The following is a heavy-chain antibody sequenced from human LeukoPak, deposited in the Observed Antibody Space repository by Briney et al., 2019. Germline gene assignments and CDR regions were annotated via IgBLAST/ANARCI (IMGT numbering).Heavy chain of an antibody. V-gene: IGHV1-2*02. CDR3: ARVSSRSAVAGTSYGMDV. Sequence: ASVKVSCKASGYTSTGYYMQWVRQAPGQGLEWMGWINPNSGGTNYAQKFQGRVTMTRDTSISTAYMELSRLRSDDTAVYYCARVSSRSAVAGTSYGMDVWGQGTTVTVSS. D-gene: IGHD6-19*01. J-gene: IGHJ6*02. CDR1: GYTSTGYY. CDR2: INPNSGGT.